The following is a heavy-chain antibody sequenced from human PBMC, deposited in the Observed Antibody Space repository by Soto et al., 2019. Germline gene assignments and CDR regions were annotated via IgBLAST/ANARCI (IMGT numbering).Heavy chain of an antibody. CDR2: ISYDGSNK. CDR1: GFTFSSYG. CDR3: AKGYYYGSGYYFDY. V-gene: IGHV3-30*18. Sequence: QVQLVESGGGVVQPGRSLRLSCAASGFTFSSYGMHWVRQAPGKGLEWVAVISYDGSNKYYADSVKGRFTISRDNSKNTLYLQMNSLRAEDTAVYYCAKGYYYGSGYYFDYWGQGTLVTVSS. D-gene: IGHD3-10*01. J-gene: IGHJ4*02.